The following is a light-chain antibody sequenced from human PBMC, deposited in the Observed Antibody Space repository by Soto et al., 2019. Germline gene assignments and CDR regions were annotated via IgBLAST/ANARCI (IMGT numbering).Light chain of an antibody. CDR2: GAS. J-gene: IGKJ4*01. V-gene: IGKV3-20*01. CDR1: QSVSSSY. Sequence: EIVLTQSPGTLSFSPGERATLSCRASQSVSSSYLAWYQQKPGQAPRLLIYGASSRATGIPDRFSGSGSGTDFTLTISSLQPDDFATYYCQQYNSYSALTFGGGTKVDIK. CDR3: QQYNSYSALT.